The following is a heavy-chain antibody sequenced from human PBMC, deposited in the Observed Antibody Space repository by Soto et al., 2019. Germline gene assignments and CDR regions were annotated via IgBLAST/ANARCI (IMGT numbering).Heavy chain of an antibody. J-gene: IGHJ5*02. CDR3: EKKYNWNPDDP. D-gene: IGHD1-20*01. CDR2: ITGTGDTT. V-gene: IGHV3-23*01. CDR1: GFTFGNYA. Sequence: GGSLRLSCAASGFTFGNYAMAWVRQAPGKGLEWVSSITGTGDTTYYADSVKGRFTISRDNSKSTLFLQMSSLRAEDTAIYYCEKKYNWNPDDPWGQGTLVTVSS.